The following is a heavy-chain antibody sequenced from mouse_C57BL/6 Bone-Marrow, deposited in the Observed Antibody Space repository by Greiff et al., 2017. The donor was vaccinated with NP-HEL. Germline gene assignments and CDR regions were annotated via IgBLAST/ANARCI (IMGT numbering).Heavy chain of an antibody. Sequence: VQLQQSGPELVKPGASVKISCKASGYAFSSSWMNWVKQRPGKGLEWIGRIYPGDGDTNYNGKFKGRATLTADKSSSTAYMQLSSLTSEDSAVYFCARNYYGNYESAMDYWGQGTSVTVSS. D-gene: IGHD2-1*01. CDR3: ARNYYGNYESAMDY. V-gene: IGHV1-82*01. J-gene: IGHJ4*01. CDR2: IYPGDGDT. CDR1: GYAFSSSW.